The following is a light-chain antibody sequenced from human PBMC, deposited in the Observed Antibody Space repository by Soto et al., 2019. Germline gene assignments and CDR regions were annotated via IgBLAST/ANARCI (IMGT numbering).Light chain of an antibody. CDR1: SSNIGGNS. CDR2: DDN. V-gene: IGLV1-51*01. J-gene: IGLJ1*01. Sequence: QSVLTQPPSVCAAPGQKVTISCSGSSSNIGGNSVSWYQQLPGTAPKLLIYDDNKRPSGIPDRFSGSKSGTSATLGITGFQTGDEADYYCGSWASSVSAYVFGTGTKVTVL. CDR3: GSWASSVSAYV.